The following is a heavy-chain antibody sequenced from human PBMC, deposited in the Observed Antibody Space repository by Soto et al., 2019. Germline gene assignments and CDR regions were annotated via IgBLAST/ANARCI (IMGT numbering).Heavy chain of an antibody. J-gene: IGHJ6*03. Sequence: GVSLKICCRGSGYSFTSYWIGWVRQMPGKGLEWMGIIYPGDSDTRYSPSFQGQVTISADKSISTAYLQWSSLKASDTAIYYCARLNYYYSYMDVWGKGTTVTVSS. V-gene: IGHV5-51*01. CDR3: ARLNYYYSYMDV. CDR2: IYPGDSDT. CDR1: GYSFTSYW.